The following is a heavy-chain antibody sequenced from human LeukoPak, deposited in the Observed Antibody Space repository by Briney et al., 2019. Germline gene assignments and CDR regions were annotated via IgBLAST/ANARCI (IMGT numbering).Heavy chain of an antibody. J-gene: IGHJ4*02. CDR1: GDSISNYY. Sequence: SETLSITCTVSGDSISNYYWSWIRQSPGKKLEWIGYMYNRGSTIYNPSLKSRVTISTDTSKNQFSLRLTSVTAADTAVYYCARAEKAVTGTLDYWGQGTLITVSS. CDR2: MYNRGST. V-gene: IGHV4-59*13. CDR3: ARAEKAVTGTLDY. D-gene: IGHD6-19*01.